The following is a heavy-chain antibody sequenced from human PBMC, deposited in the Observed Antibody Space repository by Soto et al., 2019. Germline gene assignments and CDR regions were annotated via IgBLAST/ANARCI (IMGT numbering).Heavy chain of an antibody. J-gene: IGHJ4*02. Sequence: PSETLSLTCTVSGDSIGSKGYFWDWIRQPPGKGLEWIGTIYYSGGTYYYNPSLKSRVTISVDTSKNQFSLNLNSVTAADTAVYYCARQSSAAMSASSWYNYWGQGSLVTVSS. V-gene: IGHV4-39*01. D-gene: IGHD6-13*01. CDR1: GDSIGSKGYF. CDR3: ARQSSAAMSASSWYNY. CDR2: IYYSGGTY.